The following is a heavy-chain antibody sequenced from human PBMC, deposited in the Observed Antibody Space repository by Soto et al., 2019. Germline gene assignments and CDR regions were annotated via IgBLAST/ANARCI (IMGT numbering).Heavy chain of an antibody. D-gene: IGHD6-6*01. CDR1: GGTFSSYA. Sequence: ASVKVSCKASGGTFSSYAISWVRQAPGQGLEWMGGMTPNSGTTSYAQKFQGRVTMTRDTSTSTAYMELSSLRSEDTAVYYCARGHSSLGWKTFDIWGQGTMVTVSS. CDR2: MTPNSGTT. V-gene: IGHV1-8*02. J-gene: IGHJ3*02. CDR3: ARGHSSLGWKTFDI.